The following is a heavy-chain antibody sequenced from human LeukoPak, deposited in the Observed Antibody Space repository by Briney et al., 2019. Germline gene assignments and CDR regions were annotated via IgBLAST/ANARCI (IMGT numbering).Heavy chain of an antibody. J-gene: IGHJ4*02. CDR3: ATSPYDILTGYPYYFDY. CDR1: GGSISSYY. V-gene: IGHV4-59*01. D-gene: IGHD3-9*01. Sequence: SETLSLTCTVSGGSISSYYWSWIRQPPGKGLEWIGYIYYSGSTNYNPSLKSRVTISVDTSKNQFSLKLSSVTAADTAVYCCATSPYDILTGYPYYFDYWGQGTLVTVSS. CDR2: IYYSGST.